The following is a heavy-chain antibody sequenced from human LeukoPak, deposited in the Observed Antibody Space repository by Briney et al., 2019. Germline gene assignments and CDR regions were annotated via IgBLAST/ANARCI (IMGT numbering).Heavy chain of an antibody. V-gene: IGHV1-8*01. CDR2: MSPNSGNT. J-gene: IGHJ4*02. D-gene: IGHD4-17*01. CDR3: TRGFYGDYITRDFDY. CDR1: GYTFTSYD. Sequence: ASVKVSCKASGYTFTSYDINWVRQATGQGLEWMGWMSPNSGNTGYAQKFQGRVTMTRDTSIGTAYLELSSLRSEDTAVYYCTRGFYGDYITRDFDYWGQGTLVTVSS.